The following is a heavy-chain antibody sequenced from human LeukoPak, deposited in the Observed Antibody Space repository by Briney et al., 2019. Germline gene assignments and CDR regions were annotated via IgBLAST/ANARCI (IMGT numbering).Heavy chain of an antibody. Sequence: SGPALVKPTQTLTLTCTFSGFSLSTSGVRVSWIRQPPGKALGWLARIDWDDDTFYTPSLKTRLTISKDTSKNQVVLTMTNMDPVDTATYYCARIYSDSGSYHFDHWGRGTLVTVSS. CDR1: GFSLSTSGVR. J-gene: IGHJ4*02. CDR3: ARIYSDSGSYHFDH. V-gene: IGHV2-70*04. CDR2: IDWDDDT. D-gene: IGHD6-13*01.